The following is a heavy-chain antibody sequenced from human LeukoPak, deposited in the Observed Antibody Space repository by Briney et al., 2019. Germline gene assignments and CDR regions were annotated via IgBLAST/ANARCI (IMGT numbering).Heavy chain of an antibody. V-gene: IGHV4-61*02. CDR2: IYTSGST. Sequence: SETLSLTCTVSGGSLSSGSYYWSWIRQPAGKGLEWIGRIYTSGSTNYNPSLKSRVTISVDTSKNQFSLKLSSVTAADTAVYYCARGGSGTLIDYWGQGTLVTVSS. J-gene: IGHJ4*02. CDR1: GGSLSSGSYY. CDR3: ARGGSGTLIDY. D-gene: IGHD2-15*01.